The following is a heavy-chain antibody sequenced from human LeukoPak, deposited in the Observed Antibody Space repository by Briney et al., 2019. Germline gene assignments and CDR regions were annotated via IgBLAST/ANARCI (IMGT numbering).Heavy chain of an antibody. V-gene: IGHV3-7*03. J-gene: IGHJ4*02. CDR3: AKVRIVGATTGFDY. CDR1: GFALSIHW. CDR2: INPDGSEK. Sequence: GGSLRLSCAASGFALSIHWLTWVRQTPGKGLEWVAHINPDGSEKSYVDSARGRFTISRDNAKNSVYLQMNSLRAEDTAVYYCAKVRIVGATTGFDYWGQGTLVTVSS. D-gene: IGHD1-26*01.